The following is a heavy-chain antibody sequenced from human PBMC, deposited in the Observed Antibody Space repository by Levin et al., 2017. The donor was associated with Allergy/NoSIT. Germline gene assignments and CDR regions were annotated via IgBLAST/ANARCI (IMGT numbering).Heavy chain of an antibody. CDR3: ARVPGAFDI. CDR1: GYTFTGYY. J-gene: IGHJ3*02. Sequence: GGSLRLSCKASGYTFTGYYLHWVRQAPGQGLEWMGWINPNSGGTNYAQKFQGRVTMTRDTSISTASMELSSLKSDDTAIYYCARVPGAFDIWGQGTMVTVSS. D-gene: IGHD1-14*01. V-gene: IGHV1-2*02. CDR2: INPNSGGT.